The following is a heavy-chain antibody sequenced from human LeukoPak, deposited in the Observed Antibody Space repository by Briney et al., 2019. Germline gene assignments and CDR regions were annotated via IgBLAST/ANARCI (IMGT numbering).Heavy chain of an antibody. D-gene: IGHD3-10*01. CDR1: GFTFSSYW. CDR2: IKQDGSEK. Sequence: GGSPRLSCAASGFTFSSYWMSWVRQAPGKGLEWVANIKQDGSEKYYVDSVKGRFTISRDNAKNSLYLQMNSLRAEDTAVYYCAKVGDYYGSGSYGVWYYYMDVWGKGTTVTVSS. J-gene: IGHJ6*03. CDR3: AKVGDYYGSGSYGVWYYYMDV. V-gene: IGHV3-7*01.